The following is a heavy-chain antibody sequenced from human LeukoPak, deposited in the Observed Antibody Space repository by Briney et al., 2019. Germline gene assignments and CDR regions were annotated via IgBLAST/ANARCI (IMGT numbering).Heavy chain of an antibody. D-gene: IGHD3-10*01. J-gene: IGHJ4*02. V-gene: IGHV3-21*01. CDR1: GFTFSSYS. Sequence: GGSLRLSCAASGFTFSSYSMNWVRQAPGKGLEWVSSISSSSSYIYYADSVKGRFTISRDNAKNSLYLQMNSLRAEDTAVYYCARGTGVLWFGELLFETNFDYWGQGTLVTVSS. CDR2: ISSSSSYI. CDR3: ARGTGVLWFGELLFETNFDY.